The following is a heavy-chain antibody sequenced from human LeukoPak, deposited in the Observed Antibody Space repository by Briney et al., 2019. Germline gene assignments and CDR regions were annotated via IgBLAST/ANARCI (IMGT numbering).Heavy chain of an antibody. V-gene: IGHV4-59*01. Sequence: SETLSLTCTVSGGSISSYYWSWIRQPPGKGLEWIGYIYYSGSTNYNPSLKSRVTISVDTSKNQFSLKLSSVTAADTAVYYCVRGAAGTGVWFDPWGQGTLVTVSS. CDR1: GGSISSYY. D-gene: IGHD6-13*01. CDR3: VRGAAGTGVWFDP. CDR2: IYYSGST. J-gene: IGHJ5*02.